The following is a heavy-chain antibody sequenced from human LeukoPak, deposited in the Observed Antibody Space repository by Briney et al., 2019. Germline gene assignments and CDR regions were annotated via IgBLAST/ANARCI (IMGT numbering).Heavy chain of an antibody. Sequence: SQTLSLTCAISGDSVSSNSAAWNWIRQSPSRGLEWLGRTYYRSKWYNDYVVSVKSRITINPDTSKNQFSLQLNSVTPEDTAVYYCARGDRSGYYLGNAFDIWGQGTMVTVSS. CDR3: ARGDRSGYYLGNAFDI. CDR2: TYYRSKWYN. D-gene: IGHD3-22*01. J-gene: IGHJ3*02. CDR1: GDSVSSNSAA. V-gene: IGHV6-1*01.